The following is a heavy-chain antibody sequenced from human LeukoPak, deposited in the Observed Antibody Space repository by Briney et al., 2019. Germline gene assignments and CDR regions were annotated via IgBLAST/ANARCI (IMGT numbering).Heavy chain of an antibody. CDR1: GFTFSNAW. D-gene: IGHD3-22*01. V-gene: IGHV3-15*07. Sequence: GGSLRLSCAASGFTFSNAWMNWVRQAPGKGLEWVGRIKSKTDGGTTDYAAPVKGRFTISRDDSKNTLYLQMNSLRAEDTAVYYCANLPIVEGLSRIKPEFDYWGQGTLVTVSS. J-gene: IGHJ4*02. CDR2: IKSKTDGGTT. CDR3: ANLPIVEGLSRIKPEFDY.